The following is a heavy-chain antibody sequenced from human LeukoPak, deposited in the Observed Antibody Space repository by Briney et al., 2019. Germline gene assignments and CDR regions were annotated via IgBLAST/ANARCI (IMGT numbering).Heavy chain of an antibody. CDR2: IISSNNYI. CDR3: ARRSPNYYFDY. J-gene: IGHJ4*02. V-gene: IGHV3-21*01. Sequence: GRSLRLSCAASGFTFSNYNMNWVRQAPGKGLEWVSSIISSNNYIYYADSVKGRFTISRDNAKHSLYLPMNSLRAEDTAVYYCARRSPNYYFDYWGQGTPVTVSS. CDR1: GFTFSNYN.